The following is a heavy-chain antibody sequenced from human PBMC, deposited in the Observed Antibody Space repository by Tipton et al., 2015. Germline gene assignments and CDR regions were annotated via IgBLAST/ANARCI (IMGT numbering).Heavy chain of an antibody. D-gene: IGHD4-11*01. CDR2: INYSGNT. J-gene: IGHJ3*02. Sequence: TLSLTCTVSGVSMSSSSDYWGWIRRPPGKGLEWIGSINYSGNTYYNPSLKSRVTISADTSKDEFSLKMTSVTAADTALYYCARLGIGLEYGVFDMWGPGTMVTVSS. CDR3: ARLGIGLEYGVFDM. CDR1: GVSMSSSSDY. V-gene: IGHV4-39*01.